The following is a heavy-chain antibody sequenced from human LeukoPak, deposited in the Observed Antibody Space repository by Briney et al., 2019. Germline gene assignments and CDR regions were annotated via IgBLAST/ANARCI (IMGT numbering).Heavy chain of an antibody. CDR2: ISYDGTKE. CDR3: AKVVGGGHYMACYFYARDV. D-gene: IGHD4-23*01. V-gene: IGHV3-30*18. CDR1: GVTFRNSA. Sequence: GGSLRLSCAASGVTFRNSAMHRVRPAPGTGLEWVAVISYDGTKEYYADSGKGRLTISRDNYKDPLYLHVNSLRTDDTAIYYGAKVVGGGHYMACYFYARDVRGQGAPVIVSS. J-gene: IGHJ6*02.